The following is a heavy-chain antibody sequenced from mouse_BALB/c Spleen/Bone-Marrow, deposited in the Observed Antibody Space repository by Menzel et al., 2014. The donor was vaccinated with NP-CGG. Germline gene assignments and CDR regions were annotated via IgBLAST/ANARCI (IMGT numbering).Heavy chain of an antibody. J-gene: IGHJ4*01. Sequence: VQLQQSGPSLVKPSQTLSLTCSVTGDSITSGYWNWIRKFPGNKLEYMGYISYSGSTYYYPSLKSRISITRDTSKNLYYLQLNSVTTKDTATYYCTRSGSSGYHYYAMDYWGQGTSVTVSS. V-gene: IGHV3-8*02. D-gene: IGHD3-1*01. CDR1: GDSITSGY. CDR2: ISYSGST. CDR3: TRSGSSGYHYYAMDY.